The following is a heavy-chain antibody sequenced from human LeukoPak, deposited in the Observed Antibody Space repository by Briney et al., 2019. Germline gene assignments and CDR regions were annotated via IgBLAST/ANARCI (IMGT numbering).Heavy chain of an antibody. CDR2: IYHSGST. Sequence: SETLSLTCAVSGYSISSGYYWGWIRQPPGKGLEWIGSIYHSGSTYYNPSLKSRVTISVDTSKNQFSLKLSSVTAADTAVYYCATPSRDGYNKDAFDIWGQGTMVTVSP. D-gene: IGHD5-24*01. CDR1: GYSISSGYY. CDR3: ATPSRDGYNKDAFDI. V-gene: IGHV4-38-2*01. J-gene: IGHJ3*02.